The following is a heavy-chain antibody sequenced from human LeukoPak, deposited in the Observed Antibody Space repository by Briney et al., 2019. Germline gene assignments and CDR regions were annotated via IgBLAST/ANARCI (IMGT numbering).Heavy chain of an antibody. CDR3: AKGAGRGSYTSPIGY. J-gene: IGHJ4*02. D-gene: IGHD1-26*01. Sequence: GGSLRLSCAASGFTFSSYAMHWVRQAPGKGLEWVSAISGSGGSTYYADSVKGRFPISRDNSKNTLYLQMNSLRAEDPAVYYCAKGAGRGSYTSPIGYWGQGTLVTVSS. CDR2: ISGSGGST. V-gene: IGHV3-23*01. CDR1: GFTFSSYA.